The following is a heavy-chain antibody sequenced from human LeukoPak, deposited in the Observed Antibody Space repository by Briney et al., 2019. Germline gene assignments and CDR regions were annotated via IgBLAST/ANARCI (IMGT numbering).Heavy chain of an antibody. V-gene: IGHV1-69*13. CDR2: IIPIFGTA. Sequence: SVKVSCKASGGTFSSYAISWVRQAPGQGLEWMGGIIPIFGTANYAQKFQGRVTITADESTSTAYMELSSLRSEDTAVYYCASFARVADYYDSSGYLDLDYWGQGTLVTVSS. D-gene: IGHD3-22*01. J-gene: IGHJ4*02. CDR3: ASFARVADYYDSSGYLDLDY. CDR1: GGTFSSYA.